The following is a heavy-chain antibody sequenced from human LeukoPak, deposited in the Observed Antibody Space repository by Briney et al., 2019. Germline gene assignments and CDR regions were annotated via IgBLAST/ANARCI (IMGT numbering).Heavy chain of an antibody. J-gene: IGHJ3*02. CDR2: IYYSGST. CDR1: GGSISSYY. V-gene: IGHV4-59*01. CDR3: ARARGPYYYDSSGYYWGFDI. Sequence: SETLSLTCTVSGGSISSYYWSWIWQPPGKGLEWIGYIYYSGSTNYNPSLKSRVTISVDTSKNQFSLKLSSVTAADTAVYYCARARGPYYYDSSGYYWGFDIWGQGTMVTVSS. D-gene: IGHD3-22*01.